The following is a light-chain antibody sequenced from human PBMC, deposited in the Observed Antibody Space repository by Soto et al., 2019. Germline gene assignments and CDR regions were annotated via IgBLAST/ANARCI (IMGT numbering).Light chain of an antibody. V-gene: IGKV1-39*01. CDR2: AAS. CDR1: QGISAY. J-gene: IGKJ1*01. CDR3: HQTYSGRS. Sequence: LFTHSPASRSASVGDRVTITFRASQGISAYLNWYQQKPGKAPQLLIFAASTLQHGVPSRFSGSGSGTDFTLAISNLQREDFATYYCHQTYSGRSFGPGTKVDIK.